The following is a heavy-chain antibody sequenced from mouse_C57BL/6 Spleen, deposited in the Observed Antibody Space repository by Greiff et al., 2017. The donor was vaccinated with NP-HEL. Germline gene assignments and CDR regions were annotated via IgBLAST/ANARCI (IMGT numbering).Heavy chain of an antibody. D-gene: IGHD4-1*01. CDR2: IHPNSGST. J-gene: IGHJ2*01. CDR1: GYTFTSYW. Sequence: VQLQESGAELVKPGASVKLSCKASGYTFTSYWMHWVKQRPGQGLEWIGMIHPNSGSTNYNEKFKSKATLTVDKSSSTAYMQLSSLTSEDSAVYYCARNWDVRDYWGQGTTLTVSS. CDR3: ARNWDVRDY. V-gene: IGHV1-64*01.